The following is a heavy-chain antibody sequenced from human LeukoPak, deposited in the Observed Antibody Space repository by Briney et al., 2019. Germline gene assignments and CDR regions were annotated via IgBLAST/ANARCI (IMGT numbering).Heavy chain of an antibody. J-gene: IGHJ4*02. V-gene: IGHV3-23*01. Sequence: GGSLRLSCAASGFTFSSYAMSWVRQTPGKGLEWVSIISGSGDGTYYADSVKGRFTISRDNSKNTLFLQMNSLRAEDTAVYYCAKDLSGISSTGRTFDYWGQGTLVTVSS. D-gene: IGHD1-1*01. CDR2: ISGSGDGT. CDR1: GFTFSSYA. CDR3: AKDLSGISSTGRTFDY.